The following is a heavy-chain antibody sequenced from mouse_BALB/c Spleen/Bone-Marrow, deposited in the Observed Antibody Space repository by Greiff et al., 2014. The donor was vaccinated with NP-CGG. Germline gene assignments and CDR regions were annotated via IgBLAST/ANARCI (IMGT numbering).Heavy chain of an antibody. CDR2: ISDGGSYT. Sequence: DVMLVESGGGLVKPGGSLKLSCAASGFTFSDYCMYWVRQTPEKRLEWVATISDGGSYTYYPDSVKGRFTISRDIAKNNLYLQMSSLKSEDTAMYYCARDRGVQGYAMDYWGQGTSVTVSS. CDR1: GFTFSDYC. D-gene: IGHD2-14*01. J-gene: IGHJ4*01. CDR3: ARDRGVQGYAMDY. V-gene: IGHV5-4*02.